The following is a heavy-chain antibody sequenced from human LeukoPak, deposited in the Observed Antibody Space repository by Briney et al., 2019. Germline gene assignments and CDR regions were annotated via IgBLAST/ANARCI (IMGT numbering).Heavy chain of an antibody. Sequence: PSETLSLTCTVSGGSISSYYWSWIRQPPGKGLEWIGYIYYSGSTNYNPSLKSRVTISVDTSKNQFPLKLSSVTAADTAVYYCARGEEWLGELDYWGQGTLVTVSS. CDR2: IYYSGST. D-gene: IGHD6-19*01. CDR3: ARGEEWLGELDY. J-gene: IGHJ4*02. V-gene: IGHV4-59*01. CDR1: GGSISSYY.